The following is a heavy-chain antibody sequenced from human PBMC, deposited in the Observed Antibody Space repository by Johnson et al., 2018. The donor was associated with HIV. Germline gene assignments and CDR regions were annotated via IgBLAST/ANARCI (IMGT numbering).Heavy chain of an antibody. V-gene: IGHV3-30*04. D-gene: IGHD1-26*01. CDR1: GFTFSSYA. CDR3: ARGEGGTYLPDAFVI. J-gene: IGHJ3*02. CDR2: ISYDGSNK. Sequence: QMLLVESGGGVVQPGRSLRLSCAASGFTFSSYAIHWVRQAPGKGLEWVAVISYDGSNKYYADSVKGRFTISRDNSKNTLYLQMNSLRAEDTAVYYCARGEGGTYLPDAFVIWGQGTMVTVSS.